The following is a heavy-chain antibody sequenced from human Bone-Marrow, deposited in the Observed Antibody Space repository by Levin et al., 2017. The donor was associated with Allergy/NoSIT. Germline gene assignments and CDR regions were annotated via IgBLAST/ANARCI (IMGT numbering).Heavy chain of an antibody. V-gene: IGHV3-73*01. D-gene: IGHD3-9*01. CDR2: IRSKAYSYAT. Sequence: KVSCAASGFTFSGSPMHWVRQASGKGLEWVGRIRSKAYSYATAYAASVKGRFTISRDDSENTAYLQMNSLKTEDTAVYYCTSGLVIRGPFDYWGQGTLVTVSS. CDR1: GFTFSGSP. J-gene: IGHJ4*02. CDR3: TSGLVIRGPFDY.